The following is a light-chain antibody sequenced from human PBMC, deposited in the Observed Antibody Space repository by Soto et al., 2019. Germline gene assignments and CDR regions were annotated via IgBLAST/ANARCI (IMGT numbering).Light chain of an antibody. Sequence: DIQMTQSPSSLSASVGDRVTITCRASQSISSHLNWYQQKPGKAPKLLIYAASSLQSGVPSRFSGSGSGTDFTLTISSLQPEDFATYYCQQSYSTPITFGQGTRL. V-gene: IGKV1-39*01. CDR2: AAS. CDR3: QQSYSTPIT. CDR1: QSISSH. J-gene: IGKJ5*01.